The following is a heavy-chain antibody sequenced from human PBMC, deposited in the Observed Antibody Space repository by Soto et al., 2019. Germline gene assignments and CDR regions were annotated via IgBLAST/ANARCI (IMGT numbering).Heavy chain of an antibody. V-gene: IGHV4-31*03. CDR3: ARGGGSTKVDY. D-gene: IGHD2-2*01. Sequence: QVQLQESGPGLVKPSQTLSLTCTVSGGSITSSGYYWSWIRQHPGEGLEWIGFTSNSGSTSYNPSLKGRVTISVDTSSNQFSPNLKSVTAADTAVYYCARGGGSTKVDYWGQGTLVTVSP. CDR1: GGSITSSGYY. CDR2: TSNSGST. J-gene: IGHJ4*02.